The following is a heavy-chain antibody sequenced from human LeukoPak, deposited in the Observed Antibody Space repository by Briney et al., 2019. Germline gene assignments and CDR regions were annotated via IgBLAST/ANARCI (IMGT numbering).Heavy chain of an antibody. Sequence: PGGSLRLSCAASGFTFSSYAMHWVRQAPGKGLEWVAVISYDGSNKYYADSVKGRFTISRDNSKNTLYLQMNSLRAEDTAVYYCARAGVVRGVIITSGLDYWGQGTLVTVSS. CDR2: ISYDGSNK. V-gene: IGHV3-30*04. D-gene: IGHD3-10*01. J-gene: IGHJ4*02. CDR3: ARAGVVRGVIITSGLDY. CDR1: GFTFSSYA.